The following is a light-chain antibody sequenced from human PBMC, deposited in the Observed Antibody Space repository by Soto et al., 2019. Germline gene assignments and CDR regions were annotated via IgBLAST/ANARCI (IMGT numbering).Light chain of an antibody. Sequence: EVVLTQSPATLSLSPGDTATLSCRASQSVSSYLAWYQQKPGQAPRLLIYDASKTATGIPARFSGSGSETDFTLTISSLAPEDFAVYYCQQRSGWPPSLTFGGGTKVGI. CDR1: QSVSSY. V-gene: IGKV3-11*01. CDR3: QQRSGWPPSLT. CDR2: DAS. J-gene: IGKJ4*01.